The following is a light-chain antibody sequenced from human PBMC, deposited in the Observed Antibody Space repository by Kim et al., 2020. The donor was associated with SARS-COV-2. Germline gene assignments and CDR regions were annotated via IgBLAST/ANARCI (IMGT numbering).Light chain of an antibody. V-gene: IGKV3-11*01. CDR1: QSVSSY. CDR2: DTS. CDR3: QQRTNWL. Sequence: TLSLSAEERANLSCRASQSVSSYFAWYQQKPGQAPRLLIYDTSKRATGTPARFSGSGSGTDFTLTISSLESEDSAIYYCQQRTNWLFGQGTKLEI. J-gene: IGKJ2*01.